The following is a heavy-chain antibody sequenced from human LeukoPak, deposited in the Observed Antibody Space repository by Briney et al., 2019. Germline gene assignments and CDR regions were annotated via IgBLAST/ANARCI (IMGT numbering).Heavy chain of an antibody. CDR2: INSDGSTT. J-gene: IGHJ4*02. CDR3: ATFWSGSDFDH. V-gene: IGHV3-74*01. Sequence: PGGSLRLSCAASGFTFRRYWMHWVRQAPGKGLVWVSRINSDGSTTSYADSVKGRLTISRDNAKNTLYLQMNSLRAEDTAVYYCATFWSGSDFDHWGQGTLVTVSS. D-gene: IGHD3-3*01. CDR1: GFTFRRYW.